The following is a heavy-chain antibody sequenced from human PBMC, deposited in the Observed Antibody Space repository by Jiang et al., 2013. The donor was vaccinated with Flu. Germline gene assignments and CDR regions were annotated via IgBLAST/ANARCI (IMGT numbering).Heavy chain of an antibody. D-gene: IGHD3-22*01. CDR3: AREADSSGYMPPALDY. CDR1: GGSISSYY. J-gene: IGHJ4*02. Sequence: GPGLVKPSETLSLTCTVSGGSISSYYWSWIRQPAGKGLEWIGRIYTSGSTNYNPSLKSRVTMSVDTSKNHFSLKLSSVTAADTAVYYCAREADSSGYMPPALDYWGQGTLVTVSS. V-gene: IGHV4-4*07. CDR2: IYTSGST.